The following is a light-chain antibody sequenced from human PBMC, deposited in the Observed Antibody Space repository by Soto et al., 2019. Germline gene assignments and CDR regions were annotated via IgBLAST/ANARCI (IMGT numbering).Light chain of an antibody. V-gene: IGKV3-15*01. CDR1: QSVSSN. CDR2: GSS. CDR3: QQYNNWPPLT. Sequence: EIVMTQSPATLSVSPGERATLSCRASQSVSSNLAWYQQKPGQAPRLLIYGSSTRATGIPARFSGSGSGTEFTLTISSLQSEYFAVYYCQQYNNWPPLTFGGGTKVDI. J-gene: IGKJ4*01.